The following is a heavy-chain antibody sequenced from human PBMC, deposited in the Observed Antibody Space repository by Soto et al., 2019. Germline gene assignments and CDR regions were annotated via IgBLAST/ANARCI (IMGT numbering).Heavy chain of an antibody. CDR2: IYYSGST. J-gene: IGHJ5*02. D-gene: IGHD6-13*01. CDR3: ARGAAAGQFRNWFDP. CDR1: GGSISGYY. V-gene: IGHV4-31*03. Sequence: SETLSLTCSVSGGSISGYYWSWIRQHPGKGLEWIGYIYYSGSTYYNPSLKSRVTISVDTSKNQFSLKLSSVTAADTAVYYCARGAAAGQFRNWFDPWGQGTLVTVSS.